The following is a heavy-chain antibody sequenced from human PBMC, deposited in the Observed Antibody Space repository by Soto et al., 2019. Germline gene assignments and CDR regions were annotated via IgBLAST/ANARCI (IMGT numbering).Heavy chain of an antibody. CDR1: GDSVSSNTAA. CDR2: TYYRSKWYN. J-gene: IGHJ5*01. D-gene: IGHD3-22*01. CDR3: ARISHDSRFS. V-gene: IGHV6-1*01. Sequence: SQTLSLTCAISGDSVSSNTAALNWIRQSPSRGLEWLGRTYYRSKWYNDYAVSVKSRITINPDTSKNQFSLHLNSVTPEDTAVYYCARISHDSRFSWGQGTMVTASS.